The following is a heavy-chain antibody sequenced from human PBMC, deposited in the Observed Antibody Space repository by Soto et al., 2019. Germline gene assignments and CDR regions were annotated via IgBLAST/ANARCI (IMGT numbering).Heavy chain of an antibody. V-gene: IGHV3-33*01. CDR1: AFTFSNYG. CDR3: ARDEKRFDF. Sequence: PGGSLRLSCAASAFTFSNYGMVWVRQAPGKGLEWVANIWFDGSEEYYADSVKGRFTISRDNSKNTLYLQMNSLRVEDTAVYYCARDEKRFDFWGQGTLVTVSS. CDR2: IWFDGSEE. J-gene: IGHJ4*02.